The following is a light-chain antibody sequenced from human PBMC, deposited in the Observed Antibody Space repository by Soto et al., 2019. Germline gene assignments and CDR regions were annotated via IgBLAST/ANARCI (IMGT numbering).Light chain of an antibody. V-gene: IGKV3-20*01. Sequence: EIVLTHSPGTLSLSPCERATLSCSASQSVSSGYLAWYQQKAGQAPRLLIYDATSRATGIPDRFSGSESGTDFTLTIVRLEPEDFAVYYCQQYGTSPRTFGQGTKVDIK. CDR1: QSVSSGY. CDR3: QQYGTSPRT. J-gene: IGKJ1*01. CDR2: DAT.